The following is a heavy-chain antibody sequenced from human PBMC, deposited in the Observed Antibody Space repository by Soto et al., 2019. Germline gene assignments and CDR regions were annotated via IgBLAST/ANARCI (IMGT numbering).Heavy chain of an antibody. Sequence: PGGSLRLSCAASGFIFSDYYMTWMRQAPGKGLEWISYISTGGSTISYTDSVKGRFTISRDNAKNALYLQMNSLRAEDTAVYYCARQRGYYDSSGLDHWGQGTLVTVSS. CDR2: ISTGGSTI. CDR1: GFIFSDYY. J-gene: IGHJ4*02. V-gene: IGHV3-11*01. D-gene: IGHD3-22*01. CDR3: ARQRGYYDSSGLDH.